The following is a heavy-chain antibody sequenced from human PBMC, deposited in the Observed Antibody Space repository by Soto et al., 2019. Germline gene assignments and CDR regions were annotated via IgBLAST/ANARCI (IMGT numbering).Heavy chain of an antibody. V-gene: IGHV3-21*01. CDR3: ARGNTSGGSCFLDY. CDR1: GFTFSSYS. Sequence: EVQLVESGGGLVKPGGSLRLSCAASGFTFSSYSMNWVRQAPGKGLEWVSSISSSSSYIYYADSVKGRFTISRDNAKNSLYLQMNSLRAEDTAVYYCARGNTSGGSCFLDYWGQGTLVTVSS. J-gene: IGHJ4*02. D-gene: IGHD2-15*01. CDR2: ISSSSSYI.